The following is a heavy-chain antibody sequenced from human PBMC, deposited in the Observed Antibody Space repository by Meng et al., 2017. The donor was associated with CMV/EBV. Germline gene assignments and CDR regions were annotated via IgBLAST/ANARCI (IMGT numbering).Heavy chain of an antibody. CDR3: ASRSYFYYYYGMDV. CDR1: GFTVSSNY. Sequence: GESLKISCAASGFTVSSNYMSWVRQAPGKGLEWVSVIYSGGSTYYADSVKGRFTISRDNSKNTLYLQMNSLRAEDTAVYYCASRSYFYYYYGMDVWGQGTTGT. V-gene: IGHV3-53*01. D-gene: IGHD1-26*01. CDR2: IYSGGST. J-gene: IGHJ6*02.